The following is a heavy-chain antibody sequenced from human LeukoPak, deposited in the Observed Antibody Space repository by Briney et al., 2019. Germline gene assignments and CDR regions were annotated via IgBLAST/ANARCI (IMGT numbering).Heavy chain of an antibody. V-gene: IGHV3-7*03. CDR1: GFTFRSYW. J-gene: IGHJ4*02. D-gene: IGHD4-17*01. Sequence: GGSLRLSCAASGFTFRSYWMTWVRQAPGKGLEWVANIKEDGSEEYYVDSVKGRFTISRDNAKNSLHLQMNSLRAEDTAVYYCAKGRTTTVRFLIDYWGQGTLVTVSS. CDR3: AKGRTTTVRFLIDY. CDR2: IKEDGSEE.